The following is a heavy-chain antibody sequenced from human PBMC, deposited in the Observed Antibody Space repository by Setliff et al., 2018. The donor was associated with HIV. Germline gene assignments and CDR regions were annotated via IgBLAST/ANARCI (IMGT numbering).Heavy chain of an antibody. J-gene: IGHJ4*02. V-gene: IGHV1-69*13. CDR1: GDTFSNSA. CDR3: ASASGYCRSGVCYIGVHKTPDKYYCDS. CDR2: IIPLYGTS. D-gene: IGHD2-8*01. Sequence: GASVKVSCKASGDTFSNSAIYWVRQAPGQGLEWMGGIIPLYGTSNYAQKFHGRVASTADELMTTAYMELTSLRSEDTAVYFCASASGYCRSGVCYIGVHKTPDKYYCDSWGQGTLVTVSS.